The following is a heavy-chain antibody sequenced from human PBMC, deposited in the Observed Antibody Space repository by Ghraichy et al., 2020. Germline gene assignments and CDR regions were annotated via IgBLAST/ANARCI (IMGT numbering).Heavy chain of an antibody. V-gene: IGHV3-7*01. J-gene: IGHJ6*02. CDR1: GFTFSSYW. CDR3: ARDSKVAGTNYYYYGMDV. CDR2: IKQDGSEK. D-gene: IGHD6-19*01. Sequence: GGSLRLSCAASGFTFSSYWMSWVRQAPGKGLEWVANIKQDGSEKYYVDSVKGRFTISRDNAKNSLYLQMNSLRAEDTAVYYCARDSKVAGTNYYYYGMDVWGQGTTVTVSS.